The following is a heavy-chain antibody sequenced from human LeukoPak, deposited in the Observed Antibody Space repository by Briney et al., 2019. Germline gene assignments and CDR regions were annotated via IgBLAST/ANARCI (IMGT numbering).Heavy chain of an antibody. J-gene: IGHJ4*02. D-gene: IGHD3-22*01. CDR2: ISGSGGVT. CDR1: GFTFSSYW. CDR3: AKDSGTTMIAIITH. V-gene: IGHV3-23*01. Sequence: GGSLRLSCAVSGFTFSSYWMSWVRQAPGKGLEWVSAISGSGGVTYYADSVKGRFTVSRGNSKNTLFLQLNSLRAEDTAVYYCAKDSGTTMIAIITHWGQGTLVTVSS.